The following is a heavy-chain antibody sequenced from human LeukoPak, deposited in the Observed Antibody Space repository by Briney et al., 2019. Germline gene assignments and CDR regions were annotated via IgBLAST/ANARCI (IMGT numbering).Heavy chain of an antibody. CDR1: GGSISSGGYY. CDR3: ARDRRFLEWSYFDY. D-gene: IGHD3-3*01. J-gene: IGHJ4*02. V-gene: IGHV4-30-2*01. Sequence: SETLSLTCTVSGGSISSGGYYWSWIRQPPGKGLEWIGYIYHSGSTYYNPSLKSRVTISVDRSKNQFSLKLSSVTAADMAVYYCARDRRFLEWSYFDYWGQGTLVTVSS. CDR2: IYHSGST.